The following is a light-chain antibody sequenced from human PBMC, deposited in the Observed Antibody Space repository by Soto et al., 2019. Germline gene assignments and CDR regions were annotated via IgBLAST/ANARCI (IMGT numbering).Light chain of an antibody. CDR3: QQYGSSGYT. CDR1: QSVSSSY. V-gene: IGKV3-20*01. CDR2: GAS. J-gene: IGKJ2*01. Sequence: EIVLTQSPGTLSLSPGERATLSCRASQSVSSSYLAWYQQKPGQAPRLLIYGASSRATGVPDRFSGSGSGTDFTLTISSLEHEDFAVYYCQQYGSSGYTFGQGTKLEIK.